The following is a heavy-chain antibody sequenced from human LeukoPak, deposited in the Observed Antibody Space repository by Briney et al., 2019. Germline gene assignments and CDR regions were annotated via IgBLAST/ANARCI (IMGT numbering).Heavy chain of an antibody. CDR3: ARESDSSGLYYFDY. D-gene: IGHD3-22*01. CDR1: GFTFSNYI. J-gene: IGHJ4*02. CDR2: ISYDGSNK. Sequence: GGSLRLSCAASGFTFSNYIMHWVRQAPGKGLEWVAVISYDGSNKYYADSVKGRFTISRDNSKNTLYLQMNSLRAEDTAVYYCARESDSSGLYYFDYWGQGTLVTVSS. V-gene: IGHV3-30-3*01.